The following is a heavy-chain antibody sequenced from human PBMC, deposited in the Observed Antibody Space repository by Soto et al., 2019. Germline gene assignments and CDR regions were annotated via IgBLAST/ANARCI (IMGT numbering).Heavy chain of an antibody. J-gene: IGHJ4*02. CDR3: AKDNPIDY. CDR1: GFSFSSYG. V-gene: IGHV3-30*18. Sequence: GGSLRLSCAASGFSFSSYGMHWFRQAPGKGLEWVAVISYDGSNKYYADSVKGRFTISRDNSKNTLYLQMNSLRAEDTAVYYCAKDNPIDYWGQGTLVTVSS. CDR2: ISYDGSNK.